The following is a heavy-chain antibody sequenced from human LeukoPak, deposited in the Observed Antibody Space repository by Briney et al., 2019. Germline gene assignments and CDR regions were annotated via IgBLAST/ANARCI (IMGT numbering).Heavy chain of an antibody. CDR3: ARGSPSYCGGDSYPDDAFDI. CDR2: MNPNSGNT. D-gene: IGHD2-21*02. Sequence: ASVKVSCKASGYTFTSYDINWVRQATGQGLEWMGWMNPNSGNTGYAQRFQGRVTMTRNTSISTAYMELSSLRSEDTAVYYCARGSPSYCGGDSYPDDAFDIWGQGTMVTVSS. J-gene: IGHJ3*02. CDR1: GYTFTSYD. V-gene: IGHV1-8*01.